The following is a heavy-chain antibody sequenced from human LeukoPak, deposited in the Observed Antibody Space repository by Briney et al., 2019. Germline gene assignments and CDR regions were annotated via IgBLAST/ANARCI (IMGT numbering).Heavy chain of an antibody. D-gene: IGHD3-22*01. Sequence: SETLSLTCTVSGGSISSYYWSWIRQPPGKGLEWIGEINHSGSTNYNPSLKSRVTISVDTSKNQFSLKLSSVTAADTAVYYCARGLGSSGYYPLRYWGQGTLVTVSS. J-gene: IGHJ4*02. CDR2: INHSGST. CDR1: GGSISSYY. V-gene: IGHV4-34*01. CDR3: ARGLGSSGYYPLRY.